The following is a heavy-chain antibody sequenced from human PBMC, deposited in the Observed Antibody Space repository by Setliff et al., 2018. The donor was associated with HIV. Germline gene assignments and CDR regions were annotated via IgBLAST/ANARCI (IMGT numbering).Heavy chain of an antibody. V-gene: IGHV4-34*01. Sequence: SETLSLTCAVYGGSFSAYHWSWIRQTPGKGLEWIGSIYYSGSTYYNPSLKSRVTISVDTSKNQFSLKLSSVTAADTAVYYCARHTSHYDFWSGYPEGYAFDIWGQGTMVTVSS. CDR3: ARHTSHYDFWSGYPEGYAFDI. CDR2: IYYSGST. D-gene: IGHD3-3*01. CDR1: GGSFSAYH. J-gene: IGHJ3*02.